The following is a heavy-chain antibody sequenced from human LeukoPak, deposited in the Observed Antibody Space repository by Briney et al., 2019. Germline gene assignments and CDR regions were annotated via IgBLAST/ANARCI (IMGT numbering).Heavy chain of an antibody. CDR2: INPNSGGT. CDR3: ARGVVGESYHFDY. J-gene: IGHJ4*02. CDR1: GYTFTGYY. Sequence: ASVKVSCKASGYTFTGYYMHWVRQAPGQGLEWMGRINPNSGGTNYAQKFQGRVTMTRDTSISTAYMELSRLRSDDTAVYYCARGVVGESYHFDYWGQGTLVTVSS. D-gene: IGHD1-26*01. V-gene: IGHV1-2*06.